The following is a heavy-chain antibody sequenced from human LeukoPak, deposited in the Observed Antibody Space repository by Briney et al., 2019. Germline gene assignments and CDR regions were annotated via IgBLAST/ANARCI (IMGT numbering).Heavy chain of an antibody. V-gene: IGHV3-23*01. Sequence: GGSLRLSCAASGFTFINSAMNWVRQGPGKGLEWVSGISGSGDSTYYADPVKGRFTISRDSSNNTLFLQMNSLRAEDTAVYYCARDLPDLYSSGWTSFDYWGQGTLVTVSS. CDR1: GFTFINSA. CDR2: ISGSGDST. J-gene: IGHJ4*02. CDR3: ARDLPDLYSSGWTSFDY. D-gene: IGHD6-19*01.